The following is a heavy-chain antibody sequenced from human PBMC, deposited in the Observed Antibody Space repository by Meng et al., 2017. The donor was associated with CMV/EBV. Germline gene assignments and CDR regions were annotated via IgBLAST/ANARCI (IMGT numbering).Heavy chain of an antibody. CDR1: GFTFSSYW. CDR2: SDGATTI. Sequence: GGSLRLSCAASGFTFSSYWMSWVRQAPGKGLEWVSYSDGATTIYYADSVKGRFTISRDNAKNSLYLQMNSLRAEDTAVYYCARKGSGYYYYYYAMDVWGQGTTVTVSS. J-gene: IGHJ6*02. D-gene: IGHD3-22*01. V-gene: IGHV3-48*04. CDR3: ARKGSGYYYYYYAMDV.